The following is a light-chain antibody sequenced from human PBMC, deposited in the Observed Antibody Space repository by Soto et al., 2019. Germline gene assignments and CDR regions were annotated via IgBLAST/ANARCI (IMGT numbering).Light chain of an antibody. Sequence: QTVVTQEPSFSVSPGGTVTLTCGLSSGSVSTDDYPGWYQQTPGQAPRALIYNTYTRSSGVPDRFSGSIVGNKAALTITGAQADDESAYYCVLYMGRGIWVFGGGTKLTVL. CDR2: NTY. V-gene: IGLV8-61*01. CDR1: SGSVSTDDY. CDR3: VLYMGRGIWV. J-gene: IGLJ3*02.